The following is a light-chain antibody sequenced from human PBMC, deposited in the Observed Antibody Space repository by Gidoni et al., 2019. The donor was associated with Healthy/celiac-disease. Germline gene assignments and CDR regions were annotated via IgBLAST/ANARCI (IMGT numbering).Light chain of an antibody. J-gene: IGKJ1*01. V-gene: IGKV3-15*01. CDR1: QSVSSN. CDR3: KQYNNWPRT. Sequence: EIVMTQSPATLSVSPGERATLSCRASQSVSSNLAWYQQKPGQAPRLLIYGASTRATGIPARFSGSGSGTEFTLTISSLQSEDFAVYYCKQYNNWPRTFXXXTKVEIK. CDR2: GAS.